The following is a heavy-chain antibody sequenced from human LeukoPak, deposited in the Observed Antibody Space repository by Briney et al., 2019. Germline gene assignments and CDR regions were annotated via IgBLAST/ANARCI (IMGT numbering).Heavy chain of an antibody. CDR1: VFTFSSYA. D-gene: IGHD5-18*01. CDR3: AKDLRGYSLSYFDY. CDR2: ISGSGGST. J-gene: IGHJ4*02. Sequence: PGGSLRLSCAASVFTFSSYAMSWVRQAPGKGLEWVSAISGSGGSTYYADSVKGRFTISRDNSKNTLYLQMNSLRAEDTAVYYCAKDLRGYSLSYFDYWGQGTLVTVSS. V-gene: IGHV3-23*01.